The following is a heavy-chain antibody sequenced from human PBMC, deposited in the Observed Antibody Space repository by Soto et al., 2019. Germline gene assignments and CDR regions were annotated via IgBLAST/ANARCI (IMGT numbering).Heavy chain of an antibody. CDR2: ISWDGGST. V-gene: IGHV3-43*01. J-gene: IGHJ6*02. CDR1: GFTFDDYT. CDR3: AKGLGTYYYYGMDV. Sequence: LRLSCAASGFTFDDYTMHWVRQAPGKGLEWVSLISWDGGSTYYADSVKGRFTISRDNSKNSLYLQMNSLRTEDTALYYCAKGLGTYYYYGMDVWGQGTTVTVS. D-gene: IGHD3-16*01.